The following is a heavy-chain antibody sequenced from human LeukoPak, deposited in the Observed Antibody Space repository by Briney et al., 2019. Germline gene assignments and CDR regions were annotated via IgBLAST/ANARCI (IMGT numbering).Heavy chain of an antibody. CDR1: GFTFSSYA. D-gene: IGHD5-18*01. J-gene: IGHJ3*02. V-gene: IGHV3-23*01. CDR3: AKAVQLWLSLDAFDI. CDR2: ISGSGGST. Sequence: GGSLRLSCAASGFTFSSYAMSWVRQAPGKGLEWVSAISGSGGSTYYADSVKGRFTISRDNSKNTPYLQMNSLRAEDTAVYYCAKAVQLWLSLDAFDIWGQGTMVTVSS.